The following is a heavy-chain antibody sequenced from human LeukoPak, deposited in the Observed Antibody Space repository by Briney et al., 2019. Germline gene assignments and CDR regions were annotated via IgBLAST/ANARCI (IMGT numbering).Heavy chain of an antibody. CDR2: INHSGYT. Sequence: SETLSLTCAVSGVSFNDYYWSWVRQTPGKGLEWIGEINHSGYTNDSPSLKSRVTLSIDTSRKQFALNLRSVTVADTGIYYCTRMTTGHDYWGQGTLVTVSS. CDR1: GVSFNDYY. D-gene: IGHD4-17*01. CDR3: TRMTTGHDY. V-gene: IGHV4-34*01. J-gene: IGHJ4*02.